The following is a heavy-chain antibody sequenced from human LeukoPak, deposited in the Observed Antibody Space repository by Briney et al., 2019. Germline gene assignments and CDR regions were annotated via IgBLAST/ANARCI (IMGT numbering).Heavy chain of an antibody. J-gene: IGHJ6*03. CDR2: ISAYNGNT. Sequence: GASVKVSCKASGYTFTSYGISWVRQAPGQGLEWMGWISAYNGNTNYAQKLQGRVTITRDTSASTAYMELSSLRSEDMAVYYCAREGYYYDSSGYYYPGSKYYYYYYYMDVWGKGTTVTVSS. D-gene: IGHD3-22*01. CDR3: AREGYYYDSSGYYYPGSKYYYYYYYMDV. CDR1: GYTFTSYG. V-gene: IGHV1-18*03.